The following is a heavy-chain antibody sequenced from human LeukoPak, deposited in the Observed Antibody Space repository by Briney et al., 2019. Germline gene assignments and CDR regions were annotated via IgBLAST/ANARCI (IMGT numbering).Heavy chain of an antibody. Sequence: PSETLSLTCAVYGGSFSGYYWGWIRQPPGKGLEWIGEINHSGSTNYNPSLKSRVTISVDTSKNQFSLKLSSVTAADTAVYYCARGRRQWLRAFDIWGQGTMVTVSS. J-gene: IGHJ3*02. V-gene: IGHV4-34*01. CDR1: GGSFSGYY. D-gene: IGHD6-19*01. CDR3: ARGRRQWLRAFDI. CDR2: INHSGST.